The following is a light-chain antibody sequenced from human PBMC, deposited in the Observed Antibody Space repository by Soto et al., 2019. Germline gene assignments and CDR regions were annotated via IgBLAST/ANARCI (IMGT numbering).Light chain of an antibody. CDR3: KPYVAGRNV. J-gene: IGLJ1*01. Sequence: QSALTQPASASGSPGQSVTISCTGTSSDGGKYAYVSWFQHHPGKAPKLIIYEVSKRPSGVPDRFSGSKSGSTAFLTVSGLQSDDEADYYCKPYVAGRNVFGTGTKVT. V-gene: IGLV2-8*01. CDR1: SSDGGKYAY. CDR2: EVS.